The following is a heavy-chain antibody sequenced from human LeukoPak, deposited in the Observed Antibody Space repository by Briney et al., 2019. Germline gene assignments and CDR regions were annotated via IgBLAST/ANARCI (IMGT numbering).Heavy chain of an antibody. CDR3: ASDYYYDSSGYYADAFDI. D-gene: IGHD3-22*01. CDR2: IYSGGST. Sequence: PGGSLRLSCAASGFTVSSNYMSWVRQAPGKGLEWVSVIYSGGSTYYADSVKGRFTISRDNSKNTLYLQMNSLRAEDTAVYYCASDYYYDSSGYYADAFDIWGQGTMVTVSS. J-gene: IGHJ3*02. CDR1: GFTVSSNY. V-gene: IGHV3-53*01.